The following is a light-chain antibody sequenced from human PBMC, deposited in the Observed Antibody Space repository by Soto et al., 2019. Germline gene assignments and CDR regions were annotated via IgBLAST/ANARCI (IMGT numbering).Light chain of an antibody. CDR2: DAS. CDR1: QSVSNY. J-gene: IGKJ3*01. Sequence: ESFLRPATATLSLSPGEGAPLSFRASQSVSNYLAWYQHKPGQAPRLLIYDASNRATGIPARFSGSGSGTDFTLTISSLEPEDFAVYYCQQRTDWPLFGPGANVDIK. CDR3: QQRTDWPL. V-gene: IGKV3-11*01.